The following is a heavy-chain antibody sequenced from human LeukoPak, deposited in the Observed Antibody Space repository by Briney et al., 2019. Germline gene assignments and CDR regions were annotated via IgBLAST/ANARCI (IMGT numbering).Heavy chain of an antibody. CDR3: TRVFGNYVDYYYMDV. V-gene: IGHV3-49*04. CDR1: GFTFGEYP. J-gene: IGHJ6*03. CDR2: IGSKAYGGTT. Sequence: PGGSPRLSCTASGFTFGEYPITWVRQAPGTGLEWVGFIGSKAYGGTTEYAASVKGRFTISRDDSKSIAYLQVNSLKTEDTAVYYCTRVFGNYVDYYYMDVWGKGTTVTVSS. D-gene: IGHD4-11*01.